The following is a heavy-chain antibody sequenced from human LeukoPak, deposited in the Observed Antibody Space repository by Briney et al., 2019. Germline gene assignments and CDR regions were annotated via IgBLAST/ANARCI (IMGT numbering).Heavy chain of an antibody. Sequence: PSETLSLTCTVSGGSIRTYYWSWIRQPQGKGLECIGYIYYSGSTNYNPSLKSRVTISVDTSKNQFSLKLSSVTAADTAVYYCARGALGYYYGSGSSVIFDIWGQGTMVTVSS. CDR3: ARGALGYYYGSGSSVIFDI. CDR1: GGSIRTYY. D-gene: IGHD3-10*01. V-gene: IGHV4-59*12. CDR2: IYYSGST. J-gene: IGHJ3*02.